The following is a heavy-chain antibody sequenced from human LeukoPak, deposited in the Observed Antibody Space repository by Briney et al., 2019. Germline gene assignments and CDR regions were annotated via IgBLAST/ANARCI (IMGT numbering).Heavy chain of an antibody. Sequence: GGSLRLSCAASGFTVSSNYMSWVRQAPGKGLEWVSVIYSGGSTYYADSVKGRFTISRDNPKNTLYLQMNSLRAEDTAVYYCATQWELNTKLTDYWGQGTLVTVSS. D-gene: IGHD1-26*01. CDR3: ATQWELNTKLTDY. J-gene: IGHJ4*02. V-gene: IGHV3-53*01. CDR2: IYSGGST. CDR1: GFTVSSNY.